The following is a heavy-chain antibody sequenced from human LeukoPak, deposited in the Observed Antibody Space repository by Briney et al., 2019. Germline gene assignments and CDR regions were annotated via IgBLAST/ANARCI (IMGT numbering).Heavy chain of an antibody. V-gene: IGHV4-39*01. D-gene: IGHD6-19*01. CDR1: GGAISDSSYY. Sequence: PSETLSLTCTVSGGAISDSSYYWGWIRQPPGKGPEWIGSIYYSGSTYYDPSLKSRVTISVDTSKNQFSLKLSSVTAADTAVYYCVRRIHGGSGWTFDNWGQGTLVTVSS. J-gene: IGHJ4*02. CDR2: IYYSGST. CDR3: VRRIHGGSGWTFDN.